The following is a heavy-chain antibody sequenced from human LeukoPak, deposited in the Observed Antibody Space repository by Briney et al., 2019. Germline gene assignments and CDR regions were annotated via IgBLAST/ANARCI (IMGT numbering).Heavy chain of an antibody. D-gene: IGHD4-17*01. J-gene: IGHJ3*02. CDR3: ARFTDRLRTIFDAFDI. CDR1: GGSISSYY. V-gene: IGHV4-59*01. Sequence: SETLSLTCTVSGGSISSYYWSWIRQPPGKGLEWIGYIYYSGSTNYNPSLKSRVTISVDTSKNQFSLKLSSVTAADTAVYYCARFTDRLRTIFDAFDIWGQGTMVTVSS. CDR2: IYYSGST.